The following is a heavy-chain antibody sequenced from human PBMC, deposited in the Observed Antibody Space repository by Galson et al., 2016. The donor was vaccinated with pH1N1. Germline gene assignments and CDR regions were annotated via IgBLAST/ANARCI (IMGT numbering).Heavy chain of an antibody. CDR2: IKQDGSEK. V-gene: IGHV3-7*01. D-gene: IGHD1-26*01. CDR3: ARVRPEWELGGNWFDP. CDR1: EFTFSSYW. J-gene: IGHJ5*02. Sequence: SLRLSCAASEFTFSSYWMSWVRQAPGKGLEWVANIKQDGSEKYSVDSVKGRFTISRDNAKNSLYLQMNTLRAEDTAVYYCARVRPEWELGGNWFDPWGQGTLVTVSS.